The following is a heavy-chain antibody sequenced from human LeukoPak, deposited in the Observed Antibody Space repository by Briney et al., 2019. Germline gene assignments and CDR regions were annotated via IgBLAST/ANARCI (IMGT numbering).Heavy chain of an antibody. CDR2: ISYDGSNK. CDR1: GFTFSSYG. D-gene: IGHD3-9*01. CDR3: AKGRGHVLRYFDWLLDY. V-gene: IGHV3-30*18. Sequence: GGSLRLSCAASGFTFSSYGMHWVRQAPGKGLEWVAVISYDGSNKYYADSVKGRFTISRDNSKNTLYLQMNSLRAEDTAVYYCAKGRGHVLRYFDWLLDYWGQGTLVTVSS. J-gene: IGHJ4*02.